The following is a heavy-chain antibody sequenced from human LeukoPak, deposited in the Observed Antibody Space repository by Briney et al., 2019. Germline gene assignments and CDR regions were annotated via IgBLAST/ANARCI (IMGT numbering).Heavy chain of an antibody. V-gene: IGHV4-34*01. D-gene: IGHD3-10*01. CDR2: INHSGST. CDR1: GGSFSGYY. J-gene: IGHJ4*02. Sequence: SETLSLTCAVYGGSFSGYYWSWIRQPPGKGLEWIGEINHSGSTNYNPSLKSRVTISVDTSKNQFSLKLSSVTAADTAVYYCARGLPVLLWFGEPPAFDYWGQGTLVTVSS. CDR3: ARGLPVLLWFGEPPAFDY.